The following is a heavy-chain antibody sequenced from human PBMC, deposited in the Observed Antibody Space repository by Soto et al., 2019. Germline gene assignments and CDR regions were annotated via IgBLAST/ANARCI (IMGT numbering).Heavy chain of an antibody. J-gene: IGHJ6*02. V-gene: IGHV3-33*01. CDR2: IWYDGSNK. Sequence: QVQLVESGGGVVQPGRSLRLSCAASGFTFSSYGMHWVRQAPGKGLEWVAVIWYDGSNKYYADSVKGRFTISRDNSKNTLYLQINSLRAEDTAVYYCARVKGPGIAVAGTYDYGMDVWGQGTTVTVSS. D-gene: IGHD6-19*01. CDR3: ARVKGPGIAVAGTYDYGMDV. CDR1: GFTFSSYG.